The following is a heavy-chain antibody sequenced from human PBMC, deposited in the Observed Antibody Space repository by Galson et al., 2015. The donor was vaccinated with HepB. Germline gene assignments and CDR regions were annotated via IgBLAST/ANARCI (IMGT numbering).Heavy chain of an antibody. D-gene: IGHD6-19*01. Sequence: SLRLSCAASGFTFSSYWMSWVRQAPGKGLEWVANIKQDGSEKYYVDSVKGRFTISRDNAKNSLYLQMNSLRAEDTAVYYCARDYSSGWDAENLHINYYYYYYMDVWGKGTTVTVSS. J-gene: IGHJ6*03. V-gene: IGHV3-7*01. CDR3: ARDYSSGWDAENLHINYYYYYYMDV. CDR1: GFTFSSYW. CDR2: IKQDGSEK.